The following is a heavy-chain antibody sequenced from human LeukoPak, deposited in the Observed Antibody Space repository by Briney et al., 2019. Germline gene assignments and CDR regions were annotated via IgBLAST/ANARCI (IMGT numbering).Heavy chain of an antibody. CDR1: GFTFSNAW. V-gene: IGHV4-38-2*01. D-gene: IGHD3-22*01. Sequence: PGGSLRLSCAASGFTFSNAWMSWVRQAPGKGLEWIGSIYYSGSTYYNPSLKSRVTISVDTSKNQFSLKLSSVTAADTAVYYCARVYSGSSGYIGPDYWGQGTLVTVSS. CDR2: IYYSGST. J-gene: IGHJ4*02. CDR3: ARVYSGSSGYIGPDY.